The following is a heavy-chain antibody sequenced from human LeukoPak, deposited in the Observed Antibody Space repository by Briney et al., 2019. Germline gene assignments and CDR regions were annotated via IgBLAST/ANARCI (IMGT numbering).Heavy chain of an antibody. CDR1: GFTFSSYS. CDR2: IRYDGSNK. CDR3: XKFXVSGRDFDY. V-gene: IGHV3-30*02. J-gene: IGHJ4*02. Sequence: GGSLXXSXAASGFTFSSYSMNWVRQAPGKGLEWVAFIRYDGSNKYYADSVKGRFTISRDNSKNTIYMQMNSLRAEDTGVYYXXKFXVSGRDFDYWGQGTLVTVSS. D-gene: IGHD3-10*01.